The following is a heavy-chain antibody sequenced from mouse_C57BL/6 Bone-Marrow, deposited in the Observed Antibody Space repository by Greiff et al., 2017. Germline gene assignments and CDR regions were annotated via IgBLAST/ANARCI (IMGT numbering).Heavy chain of an antibody. J-gene: IGHJ3*01. CDR2: IYPGSGNT. Sequence: QVHVKQSGAELVRPGASVKLSCKASGYTFTDYYINWVKQRPGQGLEWIARIYPGSGNTYYNEKFKGKATLTAEKSSSTAYMQLSSLTSEDSAVYFCARNYGNPFAYWGQGTLDTVSA. CDR3: ARNYGNPFAY. D-gene: IGHD2-1*01. V-gene: IGHV1-76*01. CDR1: GYTFTDYY.